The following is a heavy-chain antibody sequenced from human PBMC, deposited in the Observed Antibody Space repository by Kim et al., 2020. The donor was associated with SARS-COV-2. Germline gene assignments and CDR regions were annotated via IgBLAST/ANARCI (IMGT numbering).Heavy chain of an antibody. J-gene: IGHJ4*02. V-gene: IGHV1-8*01. CDR1: GYTFKTYD. Sequence: ASVKVSCKASGYTFKTYDIHWVRQAPGQGLEWLGWMHPYTGNTGYAPKFRGRVLMTRNTSISTAYMQLSSLTSEDTAVYYCAKHSGSAWGSGCDFWGQGTLGTVST. CDR2: MHPYTGNT. D-gene: IGHD3-10*01. CDR3: AKHSGSAWGSGCDF.